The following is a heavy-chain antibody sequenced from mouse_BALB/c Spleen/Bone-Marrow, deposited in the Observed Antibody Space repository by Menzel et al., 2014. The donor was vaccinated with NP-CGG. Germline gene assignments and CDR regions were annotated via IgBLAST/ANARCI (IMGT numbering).Heavy chain of an antibody. D-gene: IGHD2-14*01. Sequence: QVHVKQSGAKLVRPGVSVKISCKGSGYTFTDHAMPWVKRSHAKSLEWIGLISGYYGDAIYNQKFKGKATMTVDKSSSTAYMELARLTSEDSAIYYCARSGKVRNAMDYWGQGTSVTVSS. CDR3: ARSGKVRNAMDY. V-gene: IGHV1S137*01. CDR2: ISGYYGDA. CDR1: GYTFTDHA. J-gene: IGHJ4*01.